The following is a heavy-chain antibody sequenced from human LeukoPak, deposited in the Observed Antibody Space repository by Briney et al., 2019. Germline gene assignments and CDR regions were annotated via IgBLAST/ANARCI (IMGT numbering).Heavy chain of an antibody. D-gene: IGHD3-3*01. CDR1: GYTFTGYY. J-gene: IGHJ4*02. V-gene: IGHV1-2*06. Sequence: ASVTVSFTASGYTFTGYYMHWVRQAPGQGLEWMGRINPNSGGTNYAQKFQGRVTMTRDTSISTAYMELSRLRSDDTAVYYCARHKLRFLEWLLYPLDYWGQGTLVTVSS. CDR3: ARHKLRFLEWLLYPLDY. CDR2: INPNSGGT.